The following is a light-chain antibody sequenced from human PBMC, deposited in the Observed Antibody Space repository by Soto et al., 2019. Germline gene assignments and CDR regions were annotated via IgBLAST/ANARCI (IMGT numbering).Light chain of an antibody. CDR2: RAS. CDR3: LQPFLSPPT. Sequence: DIPVTQSPSSLSASVGDRVTITCRASQAIGNFLNWYQQKPGKAPKLLVSRASNLQSGVPSGFSGSGVGTDFTLTISSLQPEDFATYYCLQPFLSPPTFGQGTKVDIK. V-gene: IGKV1-39*01. CDR1: QAIGNF. J-gene: IGKJ1*01.